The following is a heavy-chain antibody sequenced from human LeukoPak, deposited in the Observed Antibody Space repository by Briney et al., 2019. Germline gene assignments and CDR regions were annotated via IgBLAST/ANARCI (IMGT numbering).Heavy chain of an antibody. V-gene: IGHV4-61*05. CDR3: ASLWREYPFDY. CDR2: IYYSGST. J-gene: IGHJ4*02. Sequence: SETLSLTCTVSGGSISSSSYYWGWIRQPPGKGLEWIGYIYYSGSTNYNPSLKSRVTISVDTSKNQFSLKLSSVTAADTAVYYCASLWREYPFDYWGQGTLVTVSS. D-gene: IGHD2-2*01. CDR1: GGSISSSSYY.